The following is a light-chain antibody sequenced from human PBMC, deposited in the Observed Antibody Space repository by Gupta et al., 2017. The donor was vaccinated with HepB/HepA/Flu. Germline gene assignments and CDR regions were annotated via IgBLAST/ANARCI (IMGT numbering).Light chain of an antibody. CDR1: KLGDKY. J-gene: IGLJ2*01. V-gene: IGLV3-1*01. CDR2: QDS. CDR3: QAWDSSTGV. Sequence: SYELTQPPSVPVSPGQTASITCSGDKLGDKYACWYQQKPGQSPVLVIYQDSKRPSGIPELFSGSNSGTTATLTISGTQAVDDDYYYCQAWDSSTGVFGGGTKLTVL.